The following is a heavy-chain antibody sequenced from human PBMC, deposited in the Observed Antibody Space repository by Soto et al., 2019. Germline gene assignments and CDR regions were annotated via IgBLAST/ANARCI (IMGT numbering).Heavy chain of an antibody. D-gene: IGHD6-6*01. Sequence: SETLSLTCTVSGGSISSLYWAWIRQPAGKGLEWIGRIFPSGDSNYNPSLPSRVSMSLDTSKNEFSLTMSSVTAADTAVYYCAXASRCKSEYECFAWLDFWGQGILVTVSS. V-gene: IGHV4-4*07. CDR3: AXASRCKSEYECFAWLDF. CDR1: GGSISSLY. CDR2: IFPSGDS. J-gene: IGHJ4*02.